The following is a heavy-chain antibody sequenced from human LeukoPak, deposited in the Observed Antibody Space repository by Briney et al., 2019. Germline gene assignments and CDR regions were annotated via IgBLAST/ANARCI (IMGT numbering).Heavy chain of an antibody. CDR2: INPNSGGT. CDR3: ARVGGIIAAAASNWFDP. CDR1: GYTFTGYY. D-gene: IGHD6-13*01. Sequence: ASVKVSCKASGYTFTGYYMHWVRQAPGQGLEWMGWINPNSGGTNYAQKFQGRVTMTRDTSISTACMELSRLRSDDTAVYYCARVGGIIAAAASNWFDPWGQGTLVTVSS. J-gene: IGHJ5*02. V-gene: IGHV1-2*02.